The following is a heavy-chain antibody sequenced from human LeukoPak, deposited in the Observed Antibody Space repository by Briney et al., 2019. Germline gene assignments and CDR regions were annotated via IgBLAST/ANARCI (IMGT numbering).Heavy chain of an antibody. J-gene: IGHJ4*02. D-gene: IGHD6-19*01. CDR2: ISSSSSYA. CDR1: GFTLSDYY. V-gene: IGHV3-11*03. CDR3: AKKRVAVAGTHYFDY. Sequence: GGSLRLSCAASGFTLSDYYMSWIRQAPGKGLEWVSYISSSSSYANYADSVKGRFTISRDNAKNSLYLQMNSLRAEDTAVYYCAKKRVAVAGTHYFDYWGQGTLVTVSS.